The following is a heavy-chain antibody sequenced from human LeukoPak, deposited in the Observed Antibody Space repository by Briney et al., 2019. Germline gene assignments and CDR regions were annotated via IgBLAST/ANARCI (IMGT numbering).Heavy chain of an antibody. V-gene: IGHV1-8*01. D-gene: IGHD2-15*01. CDR3: ASSGYCSGGSCYSGFDP. CDR2: MNPNSGNT. Sequence: ASVKVSCKASGYTFTSYDINWVRQAPGQGLEWMGWMNPNSGNTGYAQKFQGRVTMTRNTSISTAYMELSSLRSEDTAVYYCASSGYCSGGSCYSGFDPWGQGTLVTVSS. J-gene: IGHJ5*02. CDR1: GYTFTSYD.